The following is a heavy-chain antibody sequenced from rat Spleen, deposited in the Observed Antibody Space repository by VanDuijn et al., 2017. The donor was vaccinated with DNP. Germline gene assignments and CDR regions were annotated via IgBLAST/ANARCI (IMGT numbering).Heavy chain of an antibody. D-gene: IGHD1-2*01. V-gene: IGHV3-1*01. J-gene: IGHJ3*01. Sequence: EVQLQESGPGLVKPSQSLSLTCSVAGYSITSNYWAWIRKLPGHKMEWMGYINYSGSTGYNPSLKSRISITRDTSKNQFFLQLNSVTTEDTAIYYCARSDYYGSYRPFTYWGQGTLVTVSS. CDR3: ARSDYYGSYRPFTY. CDR2: INYSGST. CDR1: GYSITSNY.